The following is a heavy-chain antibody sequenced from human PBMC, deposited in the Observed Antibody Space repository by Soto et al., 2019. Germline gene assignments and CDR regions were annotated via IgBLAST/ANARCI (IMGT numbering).Heavy chain of an antibody. V-gene: IGHV3-23*01. J-gene: IGHJ5*02. Sequence: EVQLLESGGGLVQPGGSLRLSCEASGFIFSNYAMTWVRQAAGKGLEWVSSISGPGGSTYYADSVQGRFNISRDNSKNTLFLQMHSLRADDTALYFCARDERIAVAGTDTWGQGIQVTVSS. CDR3: ARDERIAVAGTDT. D-gene: IGHD6-19*01. CDR2: ISGPGGST. CDR1: GFIFSNYA.